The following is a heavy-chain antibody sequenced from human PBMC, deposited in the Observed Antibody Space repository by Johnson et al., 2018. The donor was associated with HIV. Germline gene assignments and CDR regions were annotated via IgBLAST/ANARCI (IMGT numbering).Heavy chain of an antibody. V-gene: IGHV3-30*18. CDR3: AKNGARGDAFDI. Sequence: VQLVESGGGVIRPGGSLRLSCAASGFTFSGYAMHWVRQAPGMGLGWVALISYDGSNKYYADSVKGRFTISSDNSKNTLYLQMNSLRAEDTAVYYCAKNGARGDAFDIWGQGTMVTVSS. D-gene: IGHD2-8*01. J-gene: IGHJ3*02. CDR1: GFTFSGYA. CDR2: ISYDGSNK.